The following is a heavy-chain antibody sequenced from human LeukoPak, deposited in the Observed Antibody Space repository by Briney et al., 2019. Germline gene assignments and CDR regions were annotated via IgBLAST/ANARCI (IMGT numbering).Heavy chain of an antibody. CDR3: ARVSYGDYNLLYYFDY. V-gene: IGHV3-7*01. J-gene: IGHJ4*02. CDR2: IKQDGSEK. Sequence: GGSLRLSCAASGFTFSSYWMSWIRQAPGKGLEWVANIKQDGSEKYYVDSVKGRFTISRDNAKNSLYLQMNSLRAEDTAVYYCARVSYGDYNLLYYFDYWGQGTLVTVS. D-gene: IGHD4-17*01. CDR1: GFTFSSYW.